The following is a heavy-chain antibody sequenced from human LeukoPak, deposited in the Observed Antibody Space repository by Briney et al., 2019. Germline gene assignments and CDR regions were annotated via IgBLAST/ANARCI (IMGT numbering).Heavy chain of an antibody. D-gene: IGHD3-3*01. CDR2: ISGSGGST. Sequence: GGSLRLSCAASGFTFSSYAMSWVRQAPGKGLEWVSAISGSGGSTYYADSVKGRFTISRDNSKNTLYLQMNSLRAEDTAVYYCATHPRDDFWSGYQFDYWGQGTLVTVSS. CDR1: GFTFSSYA. CDR3: ATHPRDDFWSGYQFDY. J-gene: IGHJ4*02. V-gene: IGHV3-23*01.